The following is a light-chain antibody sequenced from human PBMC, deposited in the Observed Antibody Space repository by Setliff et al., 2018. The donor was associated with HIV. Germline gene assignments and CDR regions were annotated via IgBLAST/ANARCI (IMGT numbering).Light chain of an antibody. CDR1: SSDVGGYNY. CDR3: SSFISSHIDV. CDR2: DVT. Sequence: QSALAQPASVSGSPGQSITISCTGTSSDVGGYNYVSWYQQHPGKVPKLMIYDVTKRPSGSSNRSSGSKSGDTASLTISGLQAEDEADYYCSSFISSHIDVFGSGTKVTVL. J-gene: IGLJ1*01. V-gene: IGLV2-14*03.